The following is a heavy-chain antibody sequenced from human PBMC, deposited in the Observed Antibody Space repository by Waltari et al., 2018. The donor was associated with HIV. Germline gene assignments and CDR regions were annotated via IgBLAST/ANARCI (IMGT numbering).Heavy chain of an antibody. J-gene: IGHJ6*02. V-gene: IGHV3-7*01. CDR1: GFTFYNYW. CDR3: ARIGTFPHNYAINF. Sequence: EVQLMESGGGLVQSGGSLRLSCAASGFTFYNYWMVWVRQTPVKGLEWVAHIKDDGSEKYYMGSVQGRFAISRDNAKNSMVLQMNSLTAEDTAVYYCARIGTFPHNYAINFWDQGTTVTVSS. CDR2: IKDDGSEK. D-gene: IGHD1-26*01.